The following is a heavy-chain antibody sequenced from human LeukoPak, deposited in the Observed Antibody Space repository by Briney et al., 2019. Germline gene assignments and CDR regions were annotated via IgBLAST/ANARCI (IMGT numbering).Heavy chain of an antibody. V-gene: IGHV4-59*01. D-gene: IGHD2-2*01. Sequence: SETLSLTCTVSGGSISSYYWSWIRQPPGKGLEWIGYIYYSGSTNYSPSLKSRVTISVDTSKNQFSLKLSSVTAADTAVYYCARDSGLVPAGRFDPWGQGTLVTVSS. CDR1: GGSISSYY. CDR3: ARDSGLVPAGRFDP. J-gene: IGHJ5*02. CDR2: IYYSGST.